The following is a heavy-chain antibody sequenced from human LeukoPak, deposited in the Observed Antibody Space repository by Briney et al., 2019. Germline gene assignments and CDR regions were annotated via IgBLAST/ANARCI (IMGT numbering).Heavy chain of an antibody. CDR3: ARRYMATSAEDFDY. CDR2: INQDGSER. Sequence: GGSLRLSCAASGFTFSSYWMHWVRQAPGKGLEWVANINQDGSERYYVDSVKGRFTISRDNAKNSLYLQMNSLRAEDAAVYYCARRYMATSAEDFDYWGQGTLVTVSS. J-gene: IGHJ4*02. CDR1: GFTFSSYW. D-gene: IGHD5-24*01. V-gene: IGHV3-7*01.